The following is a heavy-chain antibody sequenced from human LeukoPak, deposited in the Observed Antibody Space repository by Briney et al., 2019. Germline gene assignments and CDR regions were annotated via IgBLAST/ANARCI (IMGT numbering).Heavy chain of an antibody. CDR2: INPNSGDT. CDR1: GYTFTGYY. CDR3: ARHLIQGGDE. V-gene: IGHV1-2*02. D-gene: IGHD5-18*01. Sequence: ASVKVSCKASGYTFTGYYIHWVRQAPGQGLEWMGWINPNSGDTDYAQRFQGRVTMTRDTSIRTAYVDLNRLTSDDTAVYYCARHLIQGGDEWGQGTLVTVSS. J-gene: IGHJ1*01.